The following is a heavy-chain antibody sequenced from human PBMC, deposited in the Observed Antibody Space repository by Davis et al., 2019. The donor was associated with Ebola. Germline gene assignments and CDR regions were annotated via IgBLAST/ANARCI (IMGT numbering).Heavy chain of an antibody. D-gene: IGHD3-10*01. V-gene: IGHV3-72*01. CDR2: TKDKANSYTT. CDR1: GFSISDHY. CDR3: ARRVRGGGDISHGIDY. Sequence: GESLKISCAVSGFSISDHYMDWVRQAPGKGLEWVGRTKDKANSYTTIYAASVKGRFTISRDDSKNSLYLEMNSLKIEDTAVYYCARRVRGGGDISHGIDYWGQGTLVTVSS. J-gene: IGHJ4*02.